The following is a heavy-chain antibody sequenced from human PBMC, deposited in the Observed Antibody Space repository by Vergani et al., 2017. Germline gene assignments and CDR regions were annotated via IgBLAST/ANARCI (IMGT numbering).Heavy chain of an antibody. D-gene: IGHD3-10*01. V-gene: IGHV4-34*01. CDR2: INHSGST. CDR3: ARGRRGGVVRGVMDYGMDV. J-gene: IGHJ6*02. Sequence: QVQLQQWGAGLLKPSETLSLTCAVYGGSFSGSYWSWVRQPPGKGLEWIGEINHSGSTNYNPSLKSRVTISVDTAKNQFSLKRSSVTAADTAVYYCARGRRGGVVRGVMDYGMDVWGQGTTVTV. CDR1: GGSFSGSY.